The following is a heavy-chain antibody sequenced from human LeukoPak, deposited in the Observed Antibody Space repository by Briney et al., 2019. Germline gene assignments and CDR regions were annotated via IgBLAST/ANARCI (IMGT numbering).Heavy chain of an antibody. CDR1: GGSISSYY. CDR2: IYYSGST. V-gene: IGHV4-59*01. Sequence: SETLSLTCTDSGGSISSYYWSWIRQPPGKGPEWIGYIYYSGSTNYNPSLKGRVTIPVDTSKNQFSLKLSSVTAADTAVYYCARGHEGRFLEWTEGGAFDIWGQGTMVTVS. J-gene: IGHJ3*02. D-gene: IGHD3-3*01. CDR3: ARGHEGRFLEWTEGGAFDI.